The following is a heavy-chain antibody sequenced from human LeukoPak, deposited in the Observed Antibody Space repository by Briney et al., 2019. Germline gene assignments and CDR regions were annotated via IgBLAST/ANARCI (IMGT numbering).Heavy chain of an antibody. CDR2: ISHDGSDT. CDR3: AKGGYCSATRCYVGKGMDD. V-gene: IGHV3-30*18. J-gene: IGHJ4*02. D-gene: IGHD2-2*01. CDR1: GFTFDTYG. Sequence: PGGSLRLSCAASGFTFDTYGMHWVRQAPGKGLEWVAVISHDGSDTYYADSVKGRFTISRDNSKNTVSLQVNSLRAEDTAAYYCAKGGYCSATRCYVGKGMDDWGQGTLVTVSS.